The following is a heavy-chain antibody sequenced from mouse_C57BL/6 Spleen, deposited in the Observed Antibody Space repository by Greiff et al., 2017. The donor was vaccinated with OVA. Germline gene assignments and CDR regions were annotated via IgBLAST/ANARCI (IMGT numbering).Heavy chain of an antibody. D-gene: IGHD2-4*01. V-gene: IGHV1-66*01. Sequence: QVQLQQSGPELVKPGASVKISCKASGYSFTSYYIHWVKQRPGQGLEWIGWIYPGSGNTKYNEKFKGKATLTADTSSSTAYMQLSSLTSEDSAVYYCARCDYDGRVDYWGQGTTLTVSS. J-gene: IGHJ2*01. CDR3: ARCDYDGRVDY. CDR2: IYPGSGNT. CDR1: GYSFTSYY.